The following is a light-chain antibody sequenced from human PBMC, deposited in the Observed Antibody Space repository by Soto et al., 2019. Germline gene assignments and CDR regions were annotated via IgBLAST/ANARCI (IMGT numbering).Light chain of an antibody. Sequence: DIQMTQSPSFVSASVGDRVTITCRASQGISSWLAWYQHKPGRAPKLLIHAASSLESGVPSRFSGSGYGTDFTLTISSLQPEDFATYYCQQTASFPLPFGGGTKVEIK. CDR2: AAS. CDR3: QQTASFPLP. V-gene: IGKV1-12*01. CDR1: QGISSW. J-gene: IGKJ4*01.